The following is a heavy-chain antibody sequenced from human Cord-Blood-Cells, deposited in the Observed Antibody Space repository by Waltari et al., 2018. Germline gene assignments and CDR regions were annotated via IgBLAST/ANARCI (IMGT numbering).Heavy chain of an antibody. J-gene: IGHJ5*02. CDR3: ARRYSSSSGFDP. CDR1: GGSISSRSYF. V-gene: IGHV4-39*01. D-gene: IGHD6-13*01. CDR2: IYYSGST. Sequence: QLQLQESGPGLVKPSETLSLTCTVSGGSISSRSYFWGWDRQPPGKGLEWIGSIYYSGSTYCNPSLKSRVTISVDTSKNQFSLKLSSVTAADTAVYYCARRYSSSSGFDPWGQGTLVTVSS.